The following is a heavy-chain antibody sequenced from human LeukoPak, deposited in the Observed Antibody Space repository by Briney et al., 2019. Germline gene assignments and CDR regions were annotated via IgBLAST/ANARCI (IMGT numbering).Heavy chain of an antibody. CDR1: GGSISRGGYY. CDR2: IYYSGST. CDR3: ARVTSSSWYLLDY. J-gene: IGHJ4*02. D-gene: IGHD6-13*01. V-gene: IGHV4-31*03. Sequence: SETLSLTCTVSGGSISRGGYYWSWIRQHPGKGLEWIGYIYYSGSTYYNPSLKSRVTISVDTSKNQFSLKLSSVTAADTAVYYCARVTSSSWYLLDYWGQGTLVTVSS.